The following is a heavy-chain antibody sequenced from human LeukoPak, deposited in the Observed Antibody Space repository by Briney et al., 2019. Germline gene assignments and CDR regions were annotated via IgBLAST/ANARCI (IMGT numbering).Heavy chain of an antibody. CDR1: GGSFSGYY. D-gene: IGHD1-26*01. Sequence: PSETLYLTCAVSGGSFSGYYWSWIRQPPGKGLEWIGEINHSGSTNYNPSLKSRVTISVDTSKNQFSLKLSSVTAADTAVYYCASNPPHSGSYSGWGQGTLVTVSS. V-gene: IGHV4-34*01. CDR3: ASNPPHSGSYSG. J-gene: IGHJ4*02. CDR2: INHSGST.